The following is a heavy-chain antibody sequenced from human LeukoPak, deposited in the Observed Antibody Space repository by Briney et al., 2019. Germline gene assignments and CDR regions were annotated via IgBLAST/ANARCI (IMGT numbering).Heavy chain of an antibody. CDR1: GGSFSGYY. CDR2: INHGGST. Sequence: SETLSLTCDVYGGSFSGYYWGWIRQPPGKGLEWIGEINHGGSTSYNPSLKSRVTISVDTSKNQFSLKLSSVTAADTAVYYCARLQYSSGWPHFDYWGQGNLVTVSS. J-gene: IGHJ4*02. D-gene: IGHD6-19*01. V-gene: IGHV4-34*01. CDR3: ARLQYSSGWPHFDY.